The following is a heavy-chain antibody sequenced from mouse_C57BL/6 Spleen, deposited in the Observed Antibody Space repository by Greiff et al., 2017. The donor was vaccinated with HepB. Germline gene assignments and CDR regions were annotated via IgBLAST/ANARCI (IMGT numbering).Heavy chain of an antibody. V-gene: IGHV1-43*01. D-gene: IGHD1-1*01. Sequence: VQLQQSGPELVKPGASVKISCKASGYSFTGYYMHWVKQSSEKSLEWIGEINPSTGGTSYNQKFKGKATLTVDKAASTSYMQLKSLTSEDSAVYYCARLDYGSWFAYWGQGTLVTVSA. CDR3: ARLDYGSWFAY. CDR2: INPSTGGT. CDR1: GYSFTGYY. J-gene: IGHJ3*01.